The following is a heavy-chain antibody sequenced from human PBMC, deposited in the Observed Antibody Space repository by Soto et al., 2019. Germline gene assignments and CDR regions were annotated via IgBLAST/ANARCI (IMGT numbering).Heavy chain of an antibody. D-gene: IGHD1-26*01. J-gene: IGHJ5*02. CDR2: VYFSGST. Sequence: SETLSLTCSVSGDSVSSGDYYWSWIRQPPGKGLEWIGHVYFSGSTNYIPSLKSRLTMSVDTAKNQFSLKLNSVTAADTAVYYCARDMHAGFTHYFDPWGQGTLVTVSS. V-gene: IGHV4-61*08. CDR1: GDSVSSGDYY. CDR3: ARDMHAGFTHYFDP.